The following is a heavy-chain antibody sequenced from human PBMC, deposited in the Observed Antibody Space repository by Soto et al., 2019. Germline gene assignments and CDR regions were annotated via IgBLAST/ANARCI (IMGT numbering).Heavy chain of an antibody. V-gene: IGHV4-59*01. J-gene: IGHJ5*01. CDR3: ARDLNLYCSDGNCNWFDS. Sequence: PSETLSLTCTVSGASITTYYWSWIRQPPGKGLEWIGYISYSGSTDYNPSLKSRVTISFDASKNQISLQVRSATAADAAVYYCARDLNLYCSDGNCNWFDSWSQRTSVTVS. CDR1: GASITTYY. CDR2: ISYSGST. D-gene: IGHD2-15*01.